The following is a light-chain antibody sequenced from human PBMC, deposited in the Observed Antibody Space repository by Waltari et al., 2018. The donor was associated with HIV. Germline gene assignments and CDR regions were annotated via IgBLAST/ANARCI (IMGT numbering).Light chain of an antibody. CDR1: TCHSTYA. J-gene: IGLJ3*02. Sequence: QLLLTQSPSASASLGASVKLTCTLSTCHSTYAIAWHPQQPEKGPRYWMKVNSDGSHSKGDGIPDRFSGSSSGSERYLIISSLQSEDEADYYCQTWGTGIRVFGGGTKLTVL. CDR2: VNSDGSH. V-gene: IGLV4-69*01. CDR3: QTWGTGIRV.